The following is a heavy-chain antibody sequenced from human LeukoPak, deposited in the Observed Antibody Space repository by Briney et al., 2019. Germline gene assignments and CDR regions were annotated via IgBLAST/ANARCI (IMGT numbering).Heavy chain of an antibody. D-gene: IGHD4-11*01. CDR3: ARHAYSNYLSDY. J-gene: IGHJ4*02. CDR1: GYSISSGYY. V-gene: IGHV4-38-2*01. CDR2: IYHSGST. Sequence: PSETLSLTCAVSGYSISSGYYWGWIRQPPGKGLEWIGSIYHSGSTYYNPSLKSRVTISVDTSKNQFSLKPSSVTAADTAVYYCARHAYSNYLSDYWGQGTLVTVSS.